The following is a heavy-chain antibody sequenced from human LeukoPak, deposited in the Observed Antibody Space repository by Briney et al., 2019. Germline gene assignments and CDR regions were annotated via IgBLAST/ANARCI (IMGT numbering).Heavy chain of an antibody. J-gene: IGHJ4*02. V-gene: IGHV3-7*01. CDR1: GFTFSTYW. CDR3: ATSADSPGNS. CDR2: LKQDGSVK. D-gene: IGHD4-23*01. Sequence: GGSLTLSCVASGFTFSTYWMSWVRQAPGKGLEWVANLKQDGSVKHYVDSVKGRFTISRDNAKNSLYLQMTNLRAEDTAVYYCATSADSPGNSWGQGTLITVSS.